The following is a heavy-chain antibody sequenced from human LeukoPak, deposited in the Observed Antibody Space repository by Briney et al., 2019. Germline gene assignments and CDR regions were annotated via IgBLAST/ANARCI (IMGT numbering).Heavy chain of an antibody. D-gene: IGHD1-26*01. V-gene: IGHV3-30*02. J-gene: IGHJ6*03. CDR1: GFTFSSYG. CDR2: IRYDGSNK. CDR3: AKDSGSYLYYYYYYMDV. Sequence: GGSLRLSCAASGFTFSSYGMHWVRQAPGKGREWVAFIRYDGSNKYYADSVKGRFTISRDNSKNTLYLQMNSLRAEDTAVYYCAKDSGSYLYYYYYYMDVWGKGTTVTISS.